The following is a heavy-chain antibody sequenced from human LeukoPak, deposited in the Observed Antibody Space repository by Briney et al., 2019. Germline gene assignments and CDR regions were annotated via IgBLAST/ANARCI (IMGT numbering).Heavy chain of an antibody. CDR2: ISGSGGST. J-gene: IGHJ4*02. CDR1: GFTFSSYA. Sequence: PTGGSLRLSCAASGFTFSSYAMSWVRQAPGKGLEGVSAISGSGGSTYYADSVKGRFTISRDNSKNTLYLQMNSLRAEDTAVYYCAKDLWVVTEDYWGQGTLVTVSS. CDR3: AKDLWVVTEDY. V-gene: IGHV3-23*01. D-gene: IGHD2-21*02.